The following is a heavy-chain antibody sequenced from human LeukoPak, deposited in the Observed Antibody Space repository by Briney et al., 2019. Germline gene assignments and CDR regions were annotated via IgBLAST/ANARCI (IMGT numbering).Heavy chain of an antibody. V-gene: IGHV3-74*01. CDR2: IKSDGSST. CDR1: GFTFISYS. J-gene: IGHJ4*02. Sequence: PGGSLRLSCAASGFTFISYSMNWVRQAPGKGLVWVALIKSDGSSTNYADSVRGRFTISRDNAKNTVYLQMNSLRAEDTAVYYCARDKGYSSDYWGQGTLVTVSS. D-gene: IGHD2-15*01. CDR3: ARDKGYSSDY.